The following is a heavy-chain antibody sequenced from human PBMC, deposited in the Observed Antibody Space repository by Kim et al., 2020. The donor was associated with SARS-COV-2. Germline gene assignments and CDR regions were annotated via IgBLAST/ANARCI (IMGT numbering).Heavy chain of an antibody. D-gene: IGHD2-21*02. J-gene: IGHJ5*02. CDR2: ISGSGGST. CDR1: GFTFSSYA. V-gene: IGHV3-23*01. Sequence: GGSLRLSCAASGFTFSSYAMSWVRQAPGKGLEWVSAISGSGGSTYYADSVKGRFTISRDNSKNTLYLQMNSLRAEDTAVYYCAKDPANIVVVTANWFDPWGQGTLVTVSS. CDR3: AKDPANIVVVTANWFDP.